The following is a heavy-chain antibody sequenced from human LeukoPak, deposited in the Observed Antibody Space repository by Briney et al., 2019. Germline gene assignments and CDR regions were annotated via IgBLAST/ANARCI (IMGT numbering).Heavy chain of an antibody. Sequence: PGRSLRLFCAASGFTFSSYAMHWVRQAPGKGLEWVAVISYDGSNKFYADSVKGRFTLSRDNSKNTLHLQMNSLRIEDTAVYYCGRGSVGFGELNYWGQGTLVTVSS. CDR3: GRGSVGFGELNY. CDR1: GFTFSSYA. CDR2: ISYDGSNK. J-gene: IGHJ4*02. D-gene: IGHD3-10*01. V-gene: IGHV3-30-3*01.